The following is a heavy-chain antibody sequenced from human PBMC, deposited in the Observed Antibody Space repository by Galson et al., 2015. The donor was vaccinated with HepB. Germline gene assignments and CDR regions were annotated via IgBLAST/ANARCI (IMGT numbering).Heavy chain of an antibody. D-gene: IGHD1-14*01. CDR1: GFTFRSYA. J-gene: IGHJ5*02. V-gene: IGHV3-23*01. Sequence: SLRLSCAASGFTFRSYAMSWVRQAPGKGLEWVSTISGSGTGTYYADSVRGRFTVSRDNSKNTVSLEMNSLRAEDTAVYYCAKEPKNLCNITFAPRGQGTLVTVS. CDR3: AKEPKNLCNITFAP. CDR2: ISGSGTGT.